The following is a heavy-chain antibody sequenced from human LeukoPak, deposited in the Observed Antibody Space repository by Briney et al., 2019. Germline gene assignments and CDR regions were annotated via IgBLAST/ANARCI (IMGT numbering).Heavy chain of an antibody. CDR1: GYTFNKYA. CDR3: ARERESGSYDSSGPYSFDY. CDR2: INAGNGYT. Sequence: ASVKVSCKTSGYTFNKYAIHWVRQAPGQRLEWMGWINAGNGYTKYSQKFQGRVTITRDTSARTTYMELSSLGSEDTAMYYCARERESGSYDSSGPYSFDYWGQGTLVTVSS. D-gene: IGHD3-22*01. V-gene: IGHV1-3*01. J-gene: IGHJ4*02.